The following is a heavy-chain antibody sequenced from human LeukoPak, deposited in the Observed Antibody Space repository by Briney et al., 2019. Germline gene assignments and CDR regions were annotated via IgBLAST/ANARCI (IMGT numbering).Heavy chain of an antibody. J-gene: IGHJ4*02. CDR2: IYSGGRS. D-gene: IGHD6-13*01. CDR3: ARAGPSSSWHQFDY. Sequence: PGGSLRLSCAASGFTVSRNYMSWVRQAPGKGLEWVSVIYSGGRSYYADSVKGRFTTSRDNSKNTLYLQMNSLRVEDTAVYYCARAGPSSSWHQFDYWGQGTLVTVSS. CDR1: GFTVSRNY. V-gene: IGHV3-66*01.